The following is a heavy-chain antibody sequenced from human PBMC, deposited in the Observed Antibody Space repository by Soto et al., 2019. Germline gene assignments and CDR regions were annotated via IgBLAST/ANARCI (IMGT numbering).Heavy chain of an antibody. CDR2: IYYSGST. J-gene: IGHJ3*02. D-gene: IGHD4-17*01. Sequence: SETLSLTCTVSGGSISGGGYYWSWIRQHPGKGLEWIGYIYYSGSTYYNPSLKSRVTISVDTSKNQFSLKLSSVTAADTAVYYCASANDYGDYESDRGAFDIWGQGTMVTVSS. CDR1: GGSISGGGYY. CDR3: ASANDYGDYESDRGAFDI. V-gene: IGHV4-31*03.